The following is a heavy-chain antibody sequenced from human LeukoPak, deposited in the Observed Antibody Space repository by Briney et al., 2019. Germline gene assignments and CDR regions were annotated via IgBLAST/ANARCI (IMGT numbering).Heavy chain of an antibody. V-gene: IGHV3-74*01. J-gene: IGHJ4*02. Sequence: PGGSLRLSCAASGLSFSDYWMHWVRQAPGKGLVWVSRINIDGSTTTYADSVKGRFTISRDNSKNTLYLQMNSLRADDTAVYYCAKSHHVTAIDYWGQGTLVTVSS. D-gene: IGHD2-21*02. CDR3: AKSHHVTAIDY. CDR1: GLSFSDYW. CDR2: INIDGSTT.